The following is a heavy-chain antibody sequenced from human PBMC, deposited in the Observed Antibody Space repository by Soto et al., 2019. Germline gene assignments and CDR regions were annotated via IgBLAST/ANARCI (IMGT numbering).Heavy chain of an antibody. CDR3: ARSGYYDILTGYYAGDY. Sequence: ASVKVSCKASGYTFTCYGISWVRQAPGQGLEWMGWISAYNGNTNYAQKLQGRVTMTTDTSTSTAYMELRSLRSDDTAVYYCARSGYYDILTGYYAGDYWGQGTLVTVSS. D-gene: IGHD3-9*01. CDR1: GYTFTCYG. CDR2: ISAYNGNT. V-gene: IGHV1-18*01. J-gene: IGHJ4*02.